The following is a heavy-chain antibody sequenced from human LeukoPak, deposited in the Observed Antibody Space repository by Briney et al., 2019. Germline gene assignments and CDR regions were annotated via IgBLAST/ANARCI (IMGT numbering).Heavy chain of an antibody. CDR2: ISAYNGDT. V-gene: IGHV1-18*01. D-gene: IGHD2/OR15-2a*01. Sequence: ASVKVSCKASGYTFGTYSVSWVRQAPGQGLEWMGWISAYNGDTYYAPKFQGRVTLTTDTPTSTAYMEMRSLRSDDTAVYYCARFHADYFYTYGMDVWGQGTTVTVSS. CDR1: GYTFGTYS. CDR3: ARFHADYFYTYGMDV. J-gene: IGHJ6*02.